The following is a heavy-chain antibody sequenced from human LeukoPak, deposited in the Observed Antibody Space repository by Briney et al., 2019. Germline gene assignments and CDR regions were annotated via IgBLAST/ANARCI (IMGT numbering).Heavy chain of an antibody. V-gene: IGHV3-30*02. D-gene: IGHD3-22*01. CDR3: AKTHYDSSGYYPEEIFDY. J-gene: IGHJ4*02. CDR2: IRYDGSNK. CDR1: GFTFSSYG. Sequence: AGGSLRLSCAASGFTFSSYGMHWVRQAPGKGLEWVAFIRYDGSNKYYADSVKGRFTISRDNSKNTLYLQMNSLRAEDTAVYYCAKTHYDSSGYYPEEIFDYWGQGTLVTVSS.